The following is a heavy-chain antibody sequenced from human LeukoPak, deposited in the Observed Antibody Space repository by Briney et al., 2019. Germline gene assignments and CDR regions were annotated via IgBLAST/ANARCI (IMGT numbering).Heavy chain of an antibody. CDR3: ARLRVGSSSYNWFDP. D-gene: IGHD6-13*01. J-gene: IGHJ5*02. CDR1: GYSFTSYW. Sequence: GESLKISCKGSGYSFTSYWIGWVRQMPGKGLEWMGIIYPRDSDTRYSPSFQGQVTISADQSLSTAYLQWSSLKASDTAMYYCARLRVGSSSYNWFDPWGPGTLVTVSS. V-gene: IGHV5-51*01. CDR2: IYPRDSDT.